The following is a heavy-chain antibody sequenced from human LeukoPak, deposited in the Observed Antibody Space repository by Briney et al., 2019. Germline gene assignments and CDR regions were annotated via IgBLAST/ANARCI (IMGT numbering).Heavy chain of an antibody. V-gene: IGHV3-7*01. D-gene: IGHD3-22*01. CDR2: IKQDGSEK. CDR3: ARDSSYYDSPPSY. Sequence: PGGSLRLSCAASGFTFSSYWMSWVRQAPGKGLEWVANIKQDGSEKYYVDSVKGRFTISRDNAKNSLYLQMNSLRAEDTAVYYCARDSSYYDSPPSYWGQGTLVTVSS. J-gene: IGHJ4*02. CDR1: GFTFSSYW.